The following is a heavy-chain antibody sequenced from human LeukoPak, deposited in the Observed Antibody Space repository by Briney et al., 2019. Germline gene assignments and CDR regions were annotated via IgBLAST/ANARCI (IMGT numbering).Heavy chain of an antibody. J-gene: IGHJ4*02. D-gene: IGHD2-2*01. Sequence: SETLSLTCAVSGYSLSSGYYWGWIRQPPGKGLEWIGSIYHSGSTYYNPSLKSRVTISVDTSKNQFSLKLSSVTAADTAVYYCARGTIPVPFDYWGQGTLVTVSS. CDR1: GYSLSSGYY. CDR2: IYHSGST. CDR3: ARGTIPVPFDY. V-gene: IGHV4-38-2*01.